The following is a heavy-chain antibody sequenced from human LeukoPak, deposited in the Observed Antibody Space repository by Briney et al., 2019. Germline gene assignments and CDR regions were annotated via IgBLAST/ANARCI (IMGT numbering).Heavy chain of an antibody. CDR1: GYSFSTNW. V-gene: IGHV5-51*01. Sequence: GESLKISCRASGYSFSTNWIGWVRQMPGKGLEWMGIIYPGDSDTRYSPSFQGQVTISADKSISTAYLQWSSLKASDTAMYYCARRGIAVADDYWGQGTLVTVSS. D-gene: IGHD6-19*01. CDR3: ARRGIAVADDY. CDR2: IYPGDSDT. J-gene: IGHJ4*02.